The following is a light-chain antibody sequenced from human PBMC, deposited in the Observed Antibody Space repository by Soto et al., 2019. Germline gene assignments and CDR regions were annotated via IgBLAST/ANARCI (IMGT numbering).Light chain of an antibody. Sequence: EIVLTQSPGTLSLSPGERATLSCRASQSVSSAYLAWYQQIPGQAPRLLIYGASSRATGIPDRFSGSGSGTDFPLTISGLAPADFAVYYCQQSGSSFYTFGQGTKLEIK. CDR2: GAS. V-gene: IGKV3-20*01. J-gene: IGKJ2*01. CDR1: QSVSSAY. CDR3: QQSGSSFYT.